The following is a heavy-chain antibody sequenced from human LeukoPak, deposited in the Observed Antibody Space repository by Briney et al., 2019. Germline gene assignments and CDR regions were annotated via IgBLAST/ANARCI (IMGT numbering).Heavy chain of an antibody. CDR2: INQNEHA. Sequence: SETLSLTCGVHGWSFSLYYWTWIRQSPGKGLEWIAQINQNEHAKYTPSLKSRVTISIDASKKQFSLKLTPVTAADTAVYYCASRGLYSSSSTGSIYYFDYWGQGTLVTVSS. J-gene: IGHJ4*02. CDR3: ASRGLYSSSSTGSIYYFDY. CDR1: GWSFSLYY. V-gene: IGHV4-34*01. D-gene: IGHD6-6*01.